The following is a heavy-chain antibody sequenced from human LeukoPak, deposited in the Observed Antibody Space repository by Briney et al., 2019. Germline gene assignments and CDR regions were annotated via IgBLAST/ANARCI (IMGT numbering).Heavy chain of an antibody. V-gene: IGHV5-51*01. Sequence: GESLKISCKGSGYSFTSYWIGGVRLMPGKGLGWVGIIYPGDSDNRYSPSFQGQVTISAEKSISTAYLQWGSLKASDTAMYYCARYTAMGLLDYWGQGTLVTVSS. CDR2: IYPGDSDN. CDR3: ARYTAMGLLDY. J-gene: IGHJ4*02. D-gene: IGHD5-18*01. CDR1: GYSFTSYW.